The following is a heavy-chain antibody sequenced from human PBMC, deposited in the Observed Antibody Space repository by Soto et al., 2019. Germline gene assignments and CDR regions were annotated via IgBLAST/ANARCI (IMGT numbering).Heavy chain of an antibody. CDR2: IYPGDSDT. J-gene: IGHJ3*02. V-gene: IGHV5-51*01. D-gene: IGHD5-12*01. CDR1: GYSFTSYW. CDR3: AMYSGYDFGWDGVNAFDI. Sequence: PGESLKISCKGSGYSFTSYWIGWVRQMPGKGLEWMGIIYPGDSDTRYSPSFQGQVTISADKSISTAYLQWSSLKASDTAMYYCAMYSGYDFGWDGVNAFDIWGQGTMVTVSS.